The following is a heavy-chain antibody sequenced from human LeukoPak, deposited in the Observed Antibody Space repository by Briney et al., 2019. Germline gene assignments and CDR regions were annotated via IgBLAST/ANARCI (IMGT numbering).Heavy chain of an antibody. CDR1: GFTFSSYA. V-gene: IGHV3-23*01. J-gene: IGHJ2*01. CDR2: LSISGGNT. CDR3: VKEKSYWYFDL. Sequence: GGSLRLSCAASGFTFSSYAMNWVRQAPGKGLEWVSALSISGGNTYYADSVKGRFTISRDNSKNTLYLQMNSLRAEDTAVYYCVKEKSYWYFDLWGRGTLVTASS.